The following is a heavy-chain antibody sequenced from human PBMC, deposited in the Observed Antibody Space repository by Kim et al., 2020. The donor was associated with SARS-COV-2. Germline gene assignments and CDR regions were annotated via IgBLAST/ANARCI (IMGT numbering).Heavy chain of an antibody. Sequence: ESVKGRFTLSRDNSRNTVFLQMNSLIGDDTGVYYCARDGFIRTYYYMDVWGKGTAVTVSS. V-gene: IGHV3-30*01. J-gene: IGHJ6*03. CDR3: ARDGFIRTYYYMDV.